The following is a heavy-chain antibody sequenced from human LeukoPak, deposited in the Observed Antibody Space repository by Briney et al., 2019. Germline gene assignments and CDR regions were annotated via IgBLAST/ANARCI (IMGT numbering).Heavy chain of an antibody. D-gene: IGHD3-22*01. J-gene: IGHJ4*02. CDR1: GGSVSSFY. CDR3: ARHRFASVVILDH. Sequence: SETLSLTCTVSGGSVSSFYWSWLRQPPGKELEWVGNVYNSGTTNYNPSLKRRVTISVDTSKNLLSLQLRSVTAADTAVYYCARHRFASVVILDHWGQGALVTVSS. V-gene: IGHV4-59*08. CDR2: VYNSGTT.